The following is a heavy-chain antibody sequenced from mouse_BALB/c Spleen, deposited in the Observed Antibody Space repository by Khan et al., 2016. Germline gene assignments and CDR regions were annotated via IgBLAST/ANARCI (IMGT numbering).Heavy chain of an antibody. CDR3: AREGGWVLFDD. CDR2: ISTLAYSI. CDR1: GFTFSDYG. D-gene: IGHD3-2*02. Sequence: EVELVESGGGLVQPGGSRKLSCAASGFTFSDYGMAWVRQAPGKGPEWVAFISTLAYSIYYADTVTGRFTISRENAKNTLYLEMSSLRSEDTAMYCCAREGGWVLFDDWGQGTTLTVSS. V-gene: IGHV5-15*02. J-gene: IGHJ2*01.